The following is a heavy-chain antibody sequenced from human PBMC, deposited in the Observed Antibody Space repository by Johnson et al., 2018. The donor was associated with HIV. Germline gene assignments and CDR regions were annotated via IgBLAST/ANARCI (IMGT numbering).Heavy chain of an antibody. CDR2: ISYGGNKQ. CDR3: AGRELDAFDI. V-gene: IGHV3-30-3*01. Sequence: QVQLVESGGGVVQPGRSLRLSCAASGFTFSSYAMHWVRQPPGKGLEWVAVISYGGNKQYYVDSVEGRFTISRDNSKDTLYLQMNSLRAEDTAVYYCAGRELDAFDIWGQGTMVTVSS. J-gene: IGHJ3*02. CDR1: GFTFSSYA. D-gene: IGHD1-26*01.